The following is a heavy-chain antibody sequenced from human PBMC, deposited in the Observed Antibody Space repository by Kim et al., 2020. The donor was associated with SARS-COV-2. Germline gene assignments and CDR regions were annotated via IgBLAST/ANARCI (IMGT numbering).Heavy chain of an antibody. J-gene: IGHJ5*02. CDR3: ARAWGGIWFDP. CDR1: GGSISSGGYS. Sequence: SETLSLTCAVSGGSISSGGYSWSWIRQPPGKGLEWIGYIYHSGSTYYNPSLKSRVTISVDRSKNQFSLKLSSVTAADTAVYYCARAWGGIWFDPWGQGTL. CDR2: IYHSGST. V-gene: IGHV4-30-2*01. D-gene: IGHD7-27*01.